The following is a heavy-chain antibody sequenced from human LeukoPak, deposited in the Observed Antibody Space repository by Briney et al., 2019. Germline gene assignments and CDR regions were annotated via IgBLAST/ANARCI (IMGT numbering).Heavy chain of an antibody. V-gene: IGHV1-18*01. CDR1: GYTFTSYG. Sequence: ASVKVSCKASGYTFTSYGISWVRQAPGLGLEWMGWISAYNGNTNYAQKLQGRVTMTTDTSTSTAYMELRSLRSDDTAVYYCARGALFGVVPLPFDYWGQGTLVTVSS. CDR3: ARGALFGVVPLPFDY. D-gene: IGHD3-3*01. J-gene: IGHJ4*02. CDR2: ISAYNGNT.